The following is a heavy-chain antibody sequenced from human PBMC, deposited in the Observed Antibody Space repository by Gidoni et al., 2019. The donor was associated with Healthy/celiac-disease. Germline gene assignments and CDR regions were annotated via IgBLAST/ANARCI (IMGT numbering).Heavy chain of an antibody. CDR1: GYTYTSYD. Sequence: QVQLVQSGAEVKKPGASVKVSCKASGYTYTSYDINWVRQATGQGLEWMGWMNPNSGNTGYAQKFQGRVTMTRNTSISTAYMELSSLRSEDTAVYYCARGEGYSEYYYYGMDVWGQGTTVTVSS. J-gene: IGHJ6*02. CDR3: ARGEGYSEYYYYGMDV. D-gene: IGHD4-4*01. CDR2: MNPNSGNT. V-gene: IGHV1-8*01.